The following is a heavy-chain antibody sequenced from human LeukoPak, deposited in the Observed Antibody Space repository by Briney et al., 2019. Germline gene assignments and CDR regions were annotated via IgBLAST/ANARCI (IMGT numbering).Heavy chain of an antibody. CDR3: VRDTRNAFDI. J-gene: IGHJ3*02. V-gene: IGHV3-74*01. Sequence: GGSLRLSCAASGTIFSGYWVHWVRQASGKGLVWVSCISSDGSTTRYADSVTGRFTISRDNAKNTVYVHMNSLRDEDTAIYYCVRDTRNAFDIWGQGTMVTVSS. CDR1: GTIFSGYW. CDR2: ISSDGSTT.